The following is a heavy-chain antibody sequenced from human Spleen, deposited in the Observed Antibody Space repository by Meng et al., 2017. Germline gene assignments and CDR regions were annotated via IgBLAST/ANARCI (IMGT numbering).Heavy chain of an antibody. CDR3: TRHASAWGVYAFDI. Sequence: GESLKISCAASGFPFSDSAIHWVRQASGKGLEWVGHIRKKTYSYATAYAASVKGRFTISRDDSQNMAYLQMNSLKTEDTAVYYCTRHASAWGVYAFDIWGQGTMVTVSS. CDR2: IRKKTYSYAT. V-gene: IGHV3-73*01. D-gene: IGHD3-16*01. CDR1: GFPFSDSA. J-gene: IGHJ3*02.